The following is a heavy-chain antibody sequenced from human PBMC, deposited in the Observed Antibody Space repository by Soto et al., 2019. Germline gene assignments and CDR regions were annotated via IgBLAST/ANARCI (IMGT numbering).Heavy chain of an antibody. CDR3: AREGFSGGYFGS. CDR2: IIPIFGTA. Sequence: QVQLVQSGAEVKKPGSSVRVSCKASGGALSNYVINWVRQAPGPGLEWMGGIIPIFGTANYAQRYQGRVKMTADESTSTAYMDLSSLRSEDTAVYYCAREGFSGGYFGSGGQGTLVTVSS. CDR1: GGALSNYV. D-gene: IGHD5-12*01. J-gene: IGHJ4*02. V-gene: IGHV1-69*01.